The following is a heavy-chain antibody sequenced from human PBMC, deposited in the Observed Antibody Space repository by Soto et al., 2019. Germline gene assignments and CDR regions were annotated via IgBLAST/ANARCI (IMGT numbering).Heavy chain of an antibody. CDR3: ARGVRLSPGSLDP. CDR1: GGYISNGY. Sequence: QVQLQQWGAGLLKPSETLSLTCAVYGGYISNGYWKWFRQPPEQGLEWVGVIYHNTSSNYNPSLTSRVTISVYTSKNHFSLKLTSVTAADTAVYYCARGVRLSPGSLDPWGQGTLVTVSS. D-gene: IGHD2-15*01. V-gene: IGHV4-34*01. J-gene: IGHJ5*02. CDR2: IYHNTSS.